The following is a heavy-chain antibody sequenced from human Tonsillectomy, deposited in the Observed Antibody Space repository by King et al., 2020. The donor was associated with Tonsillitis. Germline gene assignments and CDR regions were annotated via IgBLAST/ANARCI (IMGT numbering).Heavy chain of an antibody. D-gene: IGHD2-15*01. CDR3: ASAVGFCSGCRFYGAIQH. CDR2: INPSGGST. CDR1: GYTFTSYY. V-gene: IGHV1-46*03. Sequence: QLVQSGAEVKKPGASVKVSCKASGYTFTSYYMHWVRQAPGQGLEWMGIINPSGGSTSYAQKFQGRVTMTRDTSTSTVYMELSSLRSEDTAVYYFASAVGFCSGCRFYGAIQHWGQGTLVTVSS. J-gene: IGHJ1*01.